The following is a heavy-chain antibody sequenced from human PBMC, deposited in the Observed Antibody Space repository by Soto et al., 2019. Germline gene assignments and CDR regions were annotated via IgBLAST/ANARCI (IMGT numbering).Heavy chain of an antibody. D-gene: IGHD3-3*01. CDR2: IYYSGST. J-gene: IGHJ6*02. V-gene: IGHV4-39*01. Sequence: PLETLSLTCTVSGGSISSSSYYWGWIRQPPGKGLEWIGSIYYSGSTYYNPSLKSRVTISVDTSKNQFSLKLSSVTAADTAVYYCARRPNLEWRIYYGMDVWGQGTTVTVSS. CDR1: GGSISSSSYY. CDR3: ARRPNLEWRIYYGMDV.